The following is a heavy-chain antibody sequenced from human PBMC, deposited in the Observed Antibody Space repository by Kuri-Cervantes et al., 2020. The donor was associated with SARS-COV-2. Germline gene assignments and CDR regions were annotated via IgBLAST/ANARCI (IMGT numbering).Heavy chain of an antibody. J-gene: IGHJ4*02. V-gene: IGHV3-30-3*01. CDR2: ISYDGSNK. CDR1: GFTFSSYA. D-gene: IGHD1-14*01. Sequence: GESLKISCAASGFTFSSYAMHWVRQAPGKGLEWVAVISYDGSNKYYADSVKGRFTISRDNSKNTLYLQMNSLRAEDTAAYYCARDGNEETALGYWGQGTLVTVSS. CDR3: ARDGNEETALGY.